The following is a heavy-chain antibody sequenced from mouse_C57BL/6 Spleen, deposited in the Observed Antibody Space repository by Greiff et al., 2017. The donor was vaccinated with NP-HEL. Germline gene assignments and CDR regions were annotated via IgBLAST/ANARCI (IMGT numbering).Heavy chain of an antibody. V-gene: IGHV14-4*01. CDR1: GFNIKDDY. D-gene: IGHD2-2*01. CDR3: TTRRNGYPYFDY. CDR2: IDPEDGDT. Sequence: VQLQQSGAELVRPGASVKLSCTASGFNIKDDYMHWVKQRPEQGLEWIGWIDPEDGDTEYASKFQGKATITADTSSNTAYLQLSRLTSEDTAVYFCTTRRNGYPYFDYWGQGTPLTVSS. J-gene: IGHJ2*01.